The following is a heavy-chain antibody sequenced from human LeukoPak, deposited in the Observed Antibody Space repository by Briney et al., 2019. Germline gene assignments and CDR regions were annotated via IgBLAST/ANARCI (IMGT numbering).Heavy chain of an antibody. V-gene: IGHV1-8*01. CDR1: GYSFTNFD. Sequence: ASVKVSCKASGYSFTNFDINWVRQATGQGPEWMGWMNPNSGNKGYAQKFQGRVTMTMNTSISTAYMELSSLRSEDRAVYYCARGPQWRGDYYYMDVWGRGTTVTVSS. CDR3: ARGPQWRGDYYYMDV. CDR2: MNPNSGNK. D-gene: IGHD6-19*01. J-gene: IGHJ6*03.